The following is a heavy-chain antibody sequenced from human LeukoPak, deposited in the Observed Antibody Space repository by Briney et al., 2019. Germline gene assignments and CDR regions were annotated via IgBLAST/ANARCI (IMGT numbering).Heavy chain of an antibody. CDR2: IYYSGST. CDR3: ARSKGAYNWFDP. CDR1: GGSISSYY. Sequence: SETLSLTCTVSGGSISSYYWSWIRQPPGKGLEWIGYIYYSGSTNYNPSLKSRVTISVDTSKNQFSLKLSSVTAADTAVYYCARSKGAYNWFDPWGQGTLVTVSS. V-gene: IGHV4-59*08. J-gene: IGHJ5*02. D-gene: IGHD4/OR15-4a*01.